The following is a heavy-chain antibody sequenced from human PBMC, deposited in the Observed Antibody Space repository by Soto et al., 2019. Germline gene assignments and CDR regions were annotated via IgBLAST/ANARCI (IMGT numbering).Heavy chain of an antibody. V-gene: IGHV4-31*03. Sequence: QVQLQESGPGLVKPSQTLSLTCTVSGGSISSGGYYWGWIRQHPGKGLEWIGYIYYSGSTYYNPSLKSRVTISVDTSKNQFSLKLSSVTAADTAVYYCATINTIFGVVTYFDYWGQGTLVTVSS. J-gene: IGHJ4*02. CDR1: GGSISSGGYY. CDR3: ATINTIFGVVTYFDY. CDR2: IYYSGST. D-gene: IGHD3-3*01.